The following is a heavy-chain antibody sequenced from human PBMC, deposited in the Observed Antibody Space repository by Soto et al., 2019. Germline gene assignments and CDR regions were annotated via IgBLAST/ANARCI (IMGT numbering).Heavy chain of an antibody. V-gene: IGHV4-34*01. D-gene: IGHD2-8*01. CDR1: GGSFSGYY. J-gene: IGHJ4*02. Sequence: SETLSLTCAVYGGSFSGYYWSWIRQPPGKGLEWIGEINHSGSTNYNPSLKSRVTISVDTSKNQFSLKLSSVTAADTAVYYCAREGIVLMVPAPPYFDYWGQGTLVTVSS. CDR2: INHSGST. CDR3: AREGIVLMVPAPPYFDY.